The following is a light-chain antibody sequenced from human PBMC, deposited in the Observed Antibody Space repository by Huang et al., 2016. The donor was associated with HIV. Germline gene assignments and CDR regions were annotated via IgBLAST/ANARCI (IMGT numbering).Light chain of an antibody. Sequence: DIQMTQSPSSLSASVGDRVTITCRASQSISAYLNWYQQKPGKAPKLLIYGASTLQSGVRSRFSGSGSGTDFTLTINSLQPEDFATYYCQKSYTTPLTFGGGTKVEI. CDR3: QKSYTTPLT. CDR2: GAS. V-gene: IGKV1-39*01. CDR1: QSISAY. J-gene: IGKJ4*01.